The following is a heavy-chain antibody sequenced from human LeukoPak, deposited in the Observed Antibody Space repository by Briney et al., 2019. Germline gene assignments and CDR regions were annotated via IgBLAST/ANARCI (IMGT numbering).Heavy chain of an antibody. Sequence: SETLSLTCTVSGASLNSYYWSWIRQPAGKGLEWIGRIYSGGSTNYNPSLKSRVTFSVDTSKKQFSLRLSSLTVADTDVYYCAREGRYGDYEGYWGQGTLVTVSS. J-gene: IGHJ4*02. CDR3: AREGRYGDYEGY. D-gene: IGHD4-17*01. CDR1: GASLNSYY. V-gene: IGHV4-4*07. CDR2: IYSGGST.